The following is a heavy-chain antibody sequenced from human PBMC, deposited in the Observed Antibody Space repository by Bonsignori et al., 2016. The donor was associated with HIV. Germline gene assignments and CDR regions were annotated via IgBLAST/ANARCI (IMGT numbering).Heavy chain of an antibody. J-gene: IGHJ6*03. CDR2: IYTSGSI. V-gene: IGHV4-4*07. D-gene: IGHD3-10*01. CDR1: GGTISSYY. Sequence: SETLSLTCTVSGGTISSYYSWIRQPAGKGLEWIGRIYTSGSIFYNPSLKSRVTMSVDKSKNQFSLELTSVTAADTAVYYCAKTRRHYGSGSYAQYYYYYMDVWGKGTTVTVSS. CDR3: AKTRRHYGSGSYAQYYYYYMDV.